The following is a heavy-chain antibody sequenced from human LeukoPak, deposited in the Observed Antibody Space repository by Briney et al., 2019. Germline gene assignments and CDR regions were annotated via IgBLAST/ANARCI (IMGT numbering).Heavy chain of an antibody. CDR2: IYYSGST. CDR1: GGSISSGDYY. V-gene: IGHV4-39*07. CDR3: ARDSTWEEDY. D-gene: IGHD1-26*01. Sequence: SETLSLTCTVSGGSISSGDYYWSWIRQPRGKGLEWIGSIYYSGSTYYNPSLKSRVTISVDTSKNQFSLKLSSVTAADTAVYYCARDSTWEEDYWGQGTLVTVSS. J-gene: IGHJ4*02.